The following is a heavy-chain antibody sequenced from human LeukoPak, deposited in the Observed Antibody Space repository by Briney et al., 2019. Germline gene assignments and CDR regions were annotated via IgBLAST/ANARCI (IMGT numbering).Heavy chain of an antibody. V-gene: IGHV3-23*01. Sequence: PGGSLRLSCAASRFTFSSYAMSWVRQAPGKGVAWVSTISGSTGSTYYADSVKGRFTISRDNSKNTLYLQMNSLRAEDTAVYYCAKGGIVALTLFDYWGQGTLVTVSS. CDR3: AKGGIVALTLFDY. CDR1: RFTFSSYA. D-gene: IGHD5-12*01. CDR2: ISGSTGST. J-gene: IGHJ4*02.